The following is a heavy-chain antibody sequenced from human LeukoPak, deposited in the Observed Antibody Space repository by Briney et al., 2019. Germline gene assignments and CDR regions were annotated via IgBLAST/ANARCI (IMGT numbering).Heavy chain of an antibody. Sequence: PGGSLRLSCTASGFTFSIYGMHWVRQAPGKGLEWVAFIQYDGTNKYYADSVKGRFTISRDNSKNTLYLQMNTLRAEDTAVYYCAKEKKYYYDGSGYPGYDYWGQGTLVTVSS. CDR2: IQYDGTNK. J-gene: IGHJ4*02. V-gene: IGHV3-30*02. D-gene: IGHD3-22*01. CDR3: AKEKKYYYDGSGYPGYDY. CDR1: GFTFSIYG.